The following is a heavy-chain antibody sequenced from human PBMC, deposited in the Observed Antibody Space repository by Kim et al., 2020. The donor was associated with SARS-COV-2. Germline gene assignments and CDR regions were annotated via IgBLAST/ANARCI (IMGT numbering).Heavy chain of an antibody. V-gene: IGHV1-69*13. CDR3: ARRVLLWFGGAMGAFDI. Sequence: SVKVSCKASGGTFSSYAISWVRQAPGQGLEWMGGIIPIFGTANYAQKFQGRVTITADESTSPAYMELSSLRSEDTAVYYCARRVLLWFGGAMGAFDIWGQGTMVTVSS. CDR1: GGTFSSYA. CDR2: IIPIFGTA. D-gene: IGHD3-10*01. J-gene: IGHJ3*02.